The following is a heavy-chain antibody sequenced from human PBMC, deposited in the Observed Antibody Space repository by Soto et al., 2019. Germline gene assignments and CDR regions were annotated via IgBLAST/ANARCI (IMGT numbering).Heavy chain of an antibody. D-gene: IGHD2-2*01. CDR2: IIPIFGTA. V-gene: IGHV1-69*13. CDR1: GCTFSSYA. Sequence: GASVKVSCKASGCTFSSYAISWVRQAPGQGLEWMGGIIPIFGTANYAQKFQGRVTITADESTSTAYMELSSLRSEDTAVYYCASFQPAAIPNWFDPWGQGTLVTVSS. CDR3: ASFQPAAIPNWFDP. J-gene: IGHJ5*02.